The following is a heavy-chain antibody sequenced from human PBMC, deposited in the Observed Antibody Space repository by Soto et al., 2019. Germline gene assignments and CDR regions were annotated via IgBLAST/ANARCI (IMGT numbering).Heavy chain of an antibody. V-gene: IGHV1-3*01. Sequence: QVQLVQSGAEVKKPGASVRVSCRASGYTFPYFGIHWVRQAPGRSLEWMGSINPANGDTPYSPKFQGRVTITRDTSATTVYMEMVRLTSADTAVYYCAGRVGDGQFDFWGQGTLITVSS. CDR1: GYTFPYFG. CDR2: INPANGDT. J-gene: IGHJ4*02. D-gene: IGHD1-26*01. CDR3: AGRVGDGQFDF.